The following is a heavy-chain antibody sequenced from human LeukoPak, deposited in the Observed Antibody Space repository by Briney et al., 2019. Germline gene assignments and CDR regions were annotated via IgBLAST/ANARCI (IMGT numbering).Heavy chain of an antibody. J-gene: IGHJ4*02. Sequence: ASVKVSCKASGGTFSSYAISWVRQAPGQGLEWMGRIIPIFGTANYAQKFQGRVTITTDESTSTAYMELSSLRSEDTAVYYCARIFGTEGYRSGGSCYSADYWGQGTLVTVSS. CDR1: GGTFSSYA. CDR2: IIPIFGTA. CDR3: ARIFGTEGYRSGGSCYSADY. D-gene: IGHD2-15*01. V-gene: IGHV1-69*05.